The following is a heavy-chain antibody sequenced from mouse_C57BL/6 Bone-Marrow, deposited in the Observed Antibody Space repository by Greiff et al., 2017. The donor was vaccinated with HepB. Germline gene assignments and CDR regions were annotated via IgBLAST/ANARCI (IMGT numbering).Heavy chain of an antibody. Sequence: EVQLQQSGAELVRPGASVKLSCTASGFNIKDDYMHWVKQRPEQGLEWIGWIDPENGDTEYASKFQGQATIPAATSSNTAYLQLSSLTSEDTAVYYCTTFRNWSYYFDYWGQGTTLTVSS. J-gene: IGHJ2*01. CDR2: IDPENGDT. D-gene: IGHD4-1*01. CDR3: TTFRNWSYYFDY. V-gene: IGHV14-4*01. CDR1: GFNIKDDY.